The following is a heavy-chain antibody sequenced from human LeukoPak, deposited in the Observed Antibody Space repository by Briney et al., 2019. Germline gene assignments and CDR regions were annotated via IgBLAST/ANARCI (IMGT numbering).Heavy chain of an antibody. V-gene: IGHV4-59*01. Sequence: PSETLSLTCTVSGGSISTYYWSWLRQPPGKGLEWIGYIYYSGNSNYNPSLKSRATISVDTSKNQFSLKLSSVTAADTAVYYCAGLGASGNGYLSWFDPWGQGTLVTVSS. D-gene: IGHD3-22*01. CDR1: GGSISTYY. CDR2: IYYSGNS. J-gene: IGHJ5*02. CDR3: AGLGASGNGYLSWFDP.